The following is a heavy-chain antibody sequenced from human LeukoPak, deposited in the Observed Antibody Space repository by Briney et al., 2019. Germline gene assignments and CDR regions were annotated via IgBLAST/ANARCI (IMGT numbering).Heavy chain of an antibody. D-gene: IGHD3-9*01. CDR2: ISSSGSTI. V-gene: IGHV3-48*03. CDR3: AKAHPLLRYFDY. J-gene: IGHJ4*02. CDR1: GFTFSSYE. Sequence: GGSLRLSCAASGFTFSSYEMNWVRQAPGKGLEWVSYISSSGSTIYYADSVKGRFTISRDNSKNTLYLEMNSLRAEDMAVYYCAKAHPLLRYFDYWGQGTLVTVSS.